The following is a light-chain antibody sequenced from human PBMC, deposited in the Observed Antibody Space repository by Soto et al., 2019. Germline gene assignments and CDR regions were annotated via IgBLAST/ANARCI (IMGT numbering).Light chain of an antibody. CDR2: DAS. Sequence: ELVLTQSPATLSLSPGERATLSCRASQGVDTYVAWYQQKVGQAPRLLIFDASNRATGIPARFIGSGSGTDFTLTISSLDPEDFAVYYCQQRRYSYTFGQGTKLEIK. V-gene: IGKV3-11*01. J-gene: IGKJ2*01. CDR1: QGVDTY. CDR3: QQRRYSYT.